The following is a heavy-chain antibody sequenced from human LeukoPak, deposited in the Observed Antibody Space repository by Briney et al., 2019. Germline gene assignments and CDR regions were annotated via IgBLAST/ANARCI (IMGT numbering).Heavy chain of an antibody. D-gene: IGHD5-12*01. V-gene: IGHV4-39*01. CDR3: ARLGGYHNPLFDY. Sequence: SETLSLTCTVSGGSISSSSYYWGWIRQPPGKGLEWIGSIYYSGSTYYNPSLKSRVTISVDTSKNQFSLKLSSVTAADTAVYYCARLGGYHNPLFDYWGQGTLVTVSS. CDR2: IYYSGST. CDR1: GGSISSSSYY. J-gene: IGHJ4*02.